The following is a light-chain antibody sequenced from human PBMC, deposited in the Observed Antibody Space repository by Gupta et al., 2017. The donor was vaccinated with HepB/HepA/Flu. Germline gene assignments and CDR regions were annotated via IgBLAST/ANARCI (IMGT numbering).Light chain of an antibody. V-gene: IGLV2-14*01. J-gene: IGLJ2*01. CDR1: SSDVGGYNY. CDR2: DVS. CDR3: SSYTNTSTRVV. Sequence: QSALPHPAPVSGSPGQSSTISCPGTSSDVGGYNYVSWYQQHPGKAPKLMIYDVSNRPSGVSNRFSGSKSDNTATLTISRLQAEDEADYYCSSYTNTSTRVVFGGGTKLTVL.